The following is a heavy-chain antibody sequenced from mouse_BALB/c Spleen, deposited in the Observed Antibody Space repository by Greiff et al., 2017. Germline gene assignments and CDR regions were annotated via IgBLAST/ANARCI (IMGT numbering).Heavy chain of an antibody. D-gene: IGHD2-1*01. CDR1: GFTFSSYA. Sequence: EVKVEESGGGLVKPGGSLKLSCAASGFTFSSYAMSWVRQTPEKRLEWVATISSGGSYTYYPDSVKGRFTISRDNAKNTLYLQMSSLRSEDTAMYYCARQGYGNYEGFAYWGQGTLVTVSA. CDR2: ISSGGSYT. J-gene: IGHJ3*01. V-gene: IGHV5-9-3*01. CDR3: ARQGYGNYEGFAY.